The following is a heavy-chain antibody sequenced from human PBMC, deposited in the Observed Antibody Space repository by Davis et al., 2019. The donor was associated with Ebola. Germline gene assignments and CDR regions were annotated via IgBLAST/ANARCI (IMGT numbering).Heavy chain of an antibody. CDR3: ARLGITYQDILTGSFSGNWFDP. V-gene: IGHV4-59*08. D-gene: IGHD3-9*01. Sequence: PSETLSLTCSVSGDSISGYYWSWIRQPPGKGLEWIGYLYYNETTVSNPFLKSRVTMSVDTSTNQFSLKLSSVTAADTAVYYCARLGITYQDILTGSFSGNWFDPWGQGTLVTVPS. CDR1: GDSISGYY. J-gene: IGHJ5*02. CDR2: LYYNETT.